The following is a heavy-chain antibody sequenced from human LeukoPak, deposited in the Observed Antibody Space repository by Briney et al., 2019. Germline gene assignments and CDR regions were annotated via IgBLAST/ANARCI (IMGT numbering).Heavy chain of an antibody. CDR3: ARGTNSATFDY. J-gene: IGHJ4*02. D-gene: IGHD1-1*01. CDR1: GFTFSSYA. CDR2: ISGSGGST. V-gene: IGHV3-23*01. Sequence: GGSLRLSCAASGFTFSSYAMSWVRQAPVKGLEWVSAISGSGGSTYYADSVKGRFTISRDNSKNTLYLQMNSLRAEDTAVYYCARGTNSATFDYWGQGTLVTVSS.